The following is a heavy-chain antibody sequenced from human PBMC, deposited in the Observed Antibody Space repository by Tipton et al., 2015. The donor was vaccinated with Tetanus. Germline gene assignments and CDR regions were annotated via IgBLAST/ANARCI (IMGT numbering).Heavy chain of an antibody. Sequence: TLSLTCSVSGGSIDRSPYYWGWIRQPPGKGLEWIGSVYYTGSTYYNPSLRSRVTISVDTSKNQFSLKLSSVTAADTAVYYCARGGIAAAGGGLDYWGQGTLVTVSS. J-gene: IGHJ4*02. V-gene: IGHV4-39*07. CDR1: GGSIDRSPYY. CDR3: ARGGIAAAGGGLDY. D-gene: IGHD6-13*01. CDR2: VYYTGST.